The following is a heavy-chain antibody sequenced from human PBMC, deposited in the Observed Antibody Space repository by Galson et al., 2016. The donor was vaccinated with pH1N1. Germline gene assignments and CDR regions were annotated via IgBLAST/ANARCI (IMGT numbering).Heavy chain of an antibody. Sequence: SVKVSCKVSGYTLTEASIHWVRQAPGEGLEWMGGIIPMFGTTDYAQKFQGRVTFTADDSTSTAYMELSSLRSEDTAVYYCARRPEIYYYRMDVWGQGTTVTVSS. CDR3: ARRPEIYYYRMDV. CDR1: GYTLTEAS. J-gene: IGHJ6*02. D-gene: IGHD1-14*01. V-gene: IGHV1-69*13. CDR2: IIPMFGTT.